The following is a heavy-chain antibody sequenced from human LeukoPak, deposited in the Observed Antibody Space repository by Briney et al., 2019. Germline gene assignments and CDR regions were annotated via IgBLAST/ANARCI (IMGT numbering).Heavy chain of an antibody. CDR1: GFTFSSYA. D-gene: IGHD2-21*02. Sequence: GGSLRLSCAASGFTFSSYAMSWVRQAPGKGLEWVSGISGSGGSTYYADSVKGRFTISRDNSKNALYLQMNSLRAEDTAVYYCAKDLRGNCGGDCPENDAFDIWGQGTMVTVSS. CDR3: AKDLRGNCGGDCPENDAFDI. J-gene: IGHJ3*02. CDR2: ISGSGGST. V-gene: IGHV3-23*01.